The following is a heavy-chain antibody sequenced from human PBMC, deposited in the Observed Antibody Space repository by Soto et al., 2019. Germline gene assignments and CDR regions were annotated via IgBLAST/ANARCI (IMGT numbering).Heavy chain of an antibody. CDR2: INHIGNT. CDR3: ASDGYSYGSFDY. Sequence: QVQLQQWGAGLLKPSETLSLTCAVYGGSFSSYYWSWIRQPPGKGLEWIGEINHIGNTNYNPPLKSRVTISVDTSKKQVSLRLSSMTAADTAVYYCASDGYSYGSFDYWGQGALVTVSS. V-gene: IGHV4-34*01. J-gene: IGHJ4*02. D-gene: IGHD5-18*01. CDR1: GGSFSSYY.